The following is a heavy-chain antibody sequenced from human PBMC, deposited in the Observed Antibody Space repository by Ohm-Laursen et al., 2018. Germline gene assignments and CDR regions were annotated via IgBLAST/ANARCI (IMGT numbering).Heavy chain of an antibody. V-gene: IGHV3-9*01. J-gene: IGHJ2*01. CDR1: GFTFGEYA. CDR3: TKARFTRSQTGASFDF. Sequence: SLRLSCSASGFTFGEYAMHWVRQVPGKGLEWVSGISWDSGSIGYADSVRGRFTISRDNTRDFLYLQMNSLRPEDTALYYCTKARFTRSQTGASFDFWGRGTLVTVSS. D-gene: IGHD7-27*01. CDR2: ISWDSGSI.